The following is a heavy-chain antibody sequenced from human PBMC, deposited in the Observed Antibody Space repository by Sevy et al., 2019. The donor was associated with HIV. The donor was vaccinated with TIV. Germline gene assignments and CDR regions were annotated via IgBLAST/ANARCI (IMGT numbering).Heavy chain of an antibody. CDR3: AREAVALDY. CDR1: GDSISSNNFY. J-gene: IGHJ4*01. D-gene: IGHD6-19*01. Sequence: SETLSLTCTVSGDSISSNNFYWVWVRQPPEKGLEWIGSIYYTGSTYYNPSLKSRVTISVDTSKNQFSLKLTSVTAADTAVYYCAREAVALDYWGQGTLVTVSS. V-gene: IGHV4-39*02. CDR2: IYYTGST.